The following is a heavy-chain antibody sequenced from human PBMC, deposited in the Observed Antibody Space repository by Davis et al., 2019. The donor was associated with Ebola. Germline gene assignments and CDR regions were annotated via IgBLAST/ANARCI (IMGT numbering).Heavy chain of an antibody. CDR3: VRDYNDGIGRFDY. CDR1: GFTFSSYA. CDR2: IAYDGRYE. J-gene: IGHJ4*02. Sequence: PGGSLRLSCAASGFTFSSYAMHWVRQAPGKGLEWVTDIAYDGRYESYAESVKGRFTISRDNSKSTLYLQMNSLRLEDTAVYYCVRDYNDGIGRFDYWGQGTLVTVSS. V-gene: IGHV3-30*04. D-gene: IGHD3-16*01.